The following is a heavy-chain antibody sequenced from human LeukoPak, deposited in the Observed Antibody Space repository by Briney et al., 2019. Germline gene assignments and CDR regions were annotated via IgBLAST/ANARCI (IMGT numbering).Heavy chain of an antibody. J-gene: IGHJ4*02. CDR3: ARVGECRSTSCYTPDRADY. D-gene: IGHD2-2*02. CDR1: GFTFSNYV. Sequence: GGSLRLSCAASGFTFSNYVMHWVRQAPGKGLEWVAVISYDGSNKFYADSVKGRFTISRDNSKNTLFLQMSSLRAEDTAVYYCARVGECRSTSCYTPDRADYWGQGTLVTVSS. V-gene: IGHV3-30*15. CDR2: ISYDGSNK.